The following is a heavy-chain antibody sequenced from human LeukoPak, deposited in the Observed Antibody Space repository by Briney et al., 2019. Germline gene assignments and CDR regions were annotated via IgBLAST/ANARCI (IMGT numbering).Heavy chain of an antibody. CDR2: ISSGTINHS. CDR1: GFIFGDYY. V-gene: IGHV3-11*03. Sequence: GGTLRLSCKASGFIFGDYYMNWIRQAPGKGLECLSYISSGTINHSNYADSVKGRFTISRDNAKNSLYLQMSNLRAEDTAVYFCARGGGLDVWGQGATVTVSS. D-gene: IGHD3-16*01. J-gene: IGHJ6*02. CDR3: ARGGGLDV.